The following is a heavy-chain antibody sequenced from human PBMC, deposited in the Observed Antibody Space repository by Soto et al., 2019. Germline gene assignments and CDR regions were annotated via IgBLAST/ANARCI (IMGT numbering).Heavy chain of an antibody. CDR1: GFTFSNAW. J-gene: IGHJ6*03. V-gene: IGHV3-15*01. CDR2: IKSKTDGGTT. D-gene: IGHD2-2*01. CDR3: TTAIFRAAMSVGPDYYYYYMDI. Sequence: GGSLRLSCAASGFTFSNAWMSWVRQAPGKGLEWVGRIKSKTDGGTTDYAAPVKGRFTISRDDSKNTLYLQMNSLKTEDTAVYYCTTAIFRAAMSVGPDYYYYYMDIWGKGTTVTVSS.